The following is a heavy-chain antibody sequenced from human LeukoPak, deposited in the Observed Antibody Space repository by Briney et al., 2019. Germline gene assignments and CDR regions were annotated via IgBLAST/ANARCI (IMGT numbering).Heavy chain of an antibody. CDR2: LSGSGTTK. CDR1: GFGFSDYF. D-gene: IGHD4-17*01. CDR3: ARGARDYDDAFDL. J-gene: IGHJ3*01. Sequence: GGSLRLSCAVSGFGFSDYFMTWIRQAPGKGLEWVSYLSGSGTTKYYADSVKGRFTISRDTTNNTLYLQLNSLRTDDTAVYYCARGARDYDDAFDLWGQETLVTVSS. V-gene: IGHV3-11*01.